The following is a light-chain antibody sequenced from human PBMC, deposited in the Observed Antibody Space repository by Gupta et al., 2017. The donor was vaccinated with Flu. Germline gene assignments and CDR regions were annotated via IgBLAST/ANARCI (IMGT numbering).Light chain of an antibody. J-gene: IGKJ2*01. CDR1: QTILYKSNNQNY. CDR3: QHEVITPYT. CDR2: WAS. V-gene: IGKV4-1*01. Sequence: DIVMTQSPDSLAVSLGERATIHCKSSQTILYKSNNQNYLAWYQQKPGQPPKLLIYWASTRESGVPDRFSGSGSGTDFTLTLSGLQAEDVAIYYCQHEVITPYTFGQGTKVEI.